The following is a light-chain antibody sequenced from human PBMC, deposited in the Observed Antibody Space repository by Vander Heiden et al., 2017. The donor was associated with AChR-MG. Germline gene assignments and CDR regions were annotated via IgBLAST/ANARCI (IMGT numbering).Light chain of an antibody. CDR3: SSYTTRSTVI. CDR1: SSDIGDYNY. V-gene: IGLV2-14*01. CDR2: EVT. Sequence: SVLTQPAPVSGYPGESVTIAFTVTSSDIGDYNYVSWYQQSPGKAPKLMIYEVTNRPSGVSDRFSGSKSGNTASLTISGLQAEDEAYYYCSSYTTRSTVIFGGGTKLTVL. J-gene: IGLJ2*01.